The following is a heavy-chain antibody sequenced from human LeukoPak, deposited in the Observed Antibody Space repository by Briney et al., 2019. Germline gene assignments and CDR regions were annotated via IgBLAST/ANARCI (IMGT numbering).Heavy chain of an antibody. V-gene: IGHV1-3*01. CDR2: INAGNGNT. J-gene: IGHJ5*02. CDR1: GYTFTSYA. D-gene: IGHD2-2*01. CDR3: ARDRIVVVPAARERGWFDP. Sequence: GASVKVSCKASGYTFTSYAMHWVRQAPGQRLEWMGWINAGNGNTKYSQKFLGRVTITRDTSASTAYMELGSLRSEDTAVYYCARDRIVVVPAARERGWFDPWGQGTLVTVSS.